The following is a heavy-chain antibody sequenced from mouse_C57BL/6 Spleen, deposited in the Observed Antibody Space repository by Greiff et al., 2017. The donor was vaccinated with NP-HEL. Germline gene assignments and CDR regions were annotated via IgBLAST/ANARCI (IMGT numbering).Heavy chain of an antibody. CDR2: IYPGDGDT. Sequence: VQLQQSGPELVKPGASVKISCKASGYAFSSSWMNWVKQRPGKGLEWIGRIYPGDGDTNYNGKFKGKATLTADKSSSTAYMQLSSLTSEDSAVYCCARHYYGSSYYFDYWGQGTTLTVSS. CDR1: GYAFSSSW. V-gene: IGHV1-82*01. J-gene: IGHJ2*01. D-gene: IGHD1-1*01. CDR3: ARHYYGSSYYFDY.